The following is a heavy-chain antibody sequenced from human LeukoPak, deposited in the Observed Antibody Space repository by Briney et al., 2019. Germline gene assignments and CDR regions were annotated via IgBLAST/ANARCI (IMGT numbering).Heavy chain of an antibody. J-gene: IGHJ4*02. CDR2: IRGDGGDT. V-gene: IGHV3-74*01. D-gene: IGHD3-10*01. CDR3: GRDVVLGSGSVDY. Sequence: GSLRLSCAASGFTFTNHWMHWVCQAPGKGLVWVSRIRGDGGDTSYADSVKGRFTISRDNAKNTLYLQMDSLGAEDTAVYYCGRDVVLGSGSVDYWGQGVLVTVSS. CDR1: GFTFTNHW.